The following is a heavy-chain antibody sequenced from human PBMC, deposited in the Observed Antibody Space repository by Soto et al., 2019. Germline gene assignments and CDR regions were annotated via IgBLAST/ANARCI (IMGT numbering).Heavy chain of an antibody. V-gene: IGHV3-64*02. D-gene: IGHD3-3*01. CDR2: ISSNGGST. J-gene: IGHJ4*02. CDR3: TRDLKICRPLGEPISGY. Sequence: KGLEYVSAISSNGGSTYYADSVKGRFTISRDNSKNTLYLQMGSLRAEDMAVYYCTRDLKICRPLGEPISGYWGQGTLVIV.